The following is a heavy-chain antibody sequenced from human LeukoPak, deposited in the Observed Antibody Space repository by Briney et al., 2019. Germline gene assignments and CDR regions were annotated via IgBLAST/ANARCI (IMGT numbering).Heavy chain of an antibody. Sequence: GGSLRLSCAASGFIFSDYYMTWIRQAPGKGLEWISYISRDGTTIYYADSVKGRFTISRDNAKKSVILQMNGLRAEDTAVYYCARDDYDASGSPKGYFDYWGQGSLVAVSS. CDR3: ARDDYDASGSPKGYFDY. V-gene: IGHV3-11*01. D-gene: IGHD3-22*01. CDR1: GFIFSDYY. CDR2: ISRDGTTI. J-gene: IGHJ4*02.